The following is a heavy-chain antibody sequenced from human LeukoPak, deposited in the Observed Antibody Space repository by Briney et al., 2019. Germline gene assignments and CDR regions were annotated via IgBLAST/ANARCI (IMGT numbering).Heavy chain of an antibody. CDR3: ARDLIVGATGENY. J-gene: IGHJ4*02. V-gene: IGHV1-2*02. Sequence: GASVKVSCKASGYTFTGYYMHWVRQAPGQGLEWMGWINPNSGGTNYAQKFQGRVTMTRDTSISTAYMELSRLRSDDTAVYYCARDLIVGATGENYWGQGTLVTVSS. CDR1: GYTFTGYY. D-gene: IGHD1-26*01. CDR2: INPNSGGT.